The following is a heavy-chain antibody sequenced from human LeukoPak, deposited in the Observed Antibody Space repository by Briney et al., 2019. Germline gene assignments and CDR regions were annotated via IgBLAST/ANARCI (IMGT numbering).Heavy chain of an antibody. CDR1: GFTFNSYA. CDR3: AKSPGIGTYGDRSTAVDY. CDR2: ISYDGGNK. D-gene: IGHD4-17*01. Sequence: PGGSLRLSCAASGFTFNSYATHWVRQAPGKGLEWMAVISYDGGNKYYADSVKGRFAISRDNSRNTLFLQMNSLRAEDTAVYYCAKSPGIGTYGDRSTAVDYWGQGTLVTVSS. J-gene: IGHJ4*02. V-gene: IGHV3-30-3*02.